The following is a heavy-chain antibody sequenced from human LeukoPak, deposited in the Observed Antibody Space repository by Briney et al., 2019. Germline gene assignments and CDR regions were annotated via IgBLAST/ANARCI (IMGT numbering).Heavy chain of an antibody. CDR3: VRHNHMDV. Sequence: ASVKVSCKASGYTFTTYSMHWVRQAPGQGLERMAIINLSGGSTDYTQKFQGRVTMTRDTSTSTVYMELSSLRSEDTAVYYCVRHNHMDVWGQGTTVTVSS. J-gene: IGHJ6*02. V-gene: IGHV1-46*01. CDR2: INLSGGST. CDR1: GYTFTTYS.